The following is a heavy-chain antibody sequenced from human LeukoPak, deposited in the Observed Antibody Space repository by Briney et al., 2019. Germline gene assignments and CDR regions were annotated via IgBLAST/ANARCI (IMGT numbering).Heavy chain of an antibody. D-gene: IGHD5-12*01. Sequence: SGPALVKPTQTLTLTCTFSGFSLSTSGMCVSWIRQPPGKALEWLARIDWDDDKYYSTSLKTRLTISKDTSKNQVVLTMTNMDPVDTATYYCARLGVDQGDYYYYMDVWGKGTTVTVSS. J-gene: IGHJ6*03. CDR2: IDWDDDK. V-gene: IGHV2-70*11. CDR3: ARLGVDQGDYYYYMDV. CDR1: GFSLSTSGMC.